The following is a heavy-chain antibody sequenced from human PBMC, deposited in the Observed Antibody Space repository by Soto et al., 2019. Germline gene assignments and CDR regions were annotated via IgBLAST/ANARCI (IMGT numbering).Heavy chain of an antibody. CDR2: IYYSGST. J-gene: IGHJ6*03. CDR1: GVSISSYY. Sequence: SETLSLTCTVSGVSISSYYWSWIRQPPGKGLEWIGYIYYSGSTNYNPSLKSRVTISVDTSKNQFSLKLSSVTAADTAVYYCARDNYYDFWSGYNDYYYMDVWGKGTTVTVSS. V-gene: IGHV4-59*01. D-gene: IGHD3-3*01. CDR3: ARDNYYDFWSGYNDYYYMDV.